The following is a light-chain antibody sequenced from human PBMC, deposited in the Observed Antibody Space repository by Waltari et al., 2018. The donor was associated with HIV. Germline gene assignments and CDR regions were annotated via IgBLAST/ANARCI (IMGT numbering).Light chain of an antibody. CDR1: NSNVGSKP. Sequence: QSVLTQPPSASGTLGQRVTISCPGSNSNVGSKPVYWFQQVPGTAPKLLIYRDYQRRSGIPDRFSGSNSGASASLTISGLRSEDEADYYCVAWDDSLSGYVFGTGTKVSVL. CDR2: RDY. CDR3: VAWDDSLSGYV. J-gene: IGLJ1*01. V-gene: IGLV1-47*01.